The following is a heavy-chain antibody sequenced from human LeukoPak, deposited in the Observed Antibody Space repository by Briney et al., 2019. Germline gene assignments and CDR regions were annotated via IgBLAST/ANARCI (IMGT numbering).Heavy chain of an antibody. CDR3: ARDRGIAPGRDAFDI. Sequence: PGGSLRLSCAASGFTFSSYGMHWVRQAPGKGLEWVAVIWYDGSNEYYADSVKGRFAISRDNSKNTLYLQMNSLRAEDTAVYYCARDRGIAPGRDAFDIWGQGTMVTVSS. D-gene: IGHD6-13*01. CDR2: IWYDGSNE. J-gene: IGHJ3*02. CDR1: GFTFSSYG. V-gene: IGHV3-33*01.